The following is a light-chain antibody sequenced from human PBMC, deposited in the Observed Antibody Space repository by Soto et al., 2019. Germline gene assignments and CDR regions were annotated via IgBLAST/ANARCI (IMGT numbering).Light chain of an antibody. Sequence: QAVVTQSPSASASLGASVKLTCTLSSEHSSYAIAWHQQQPEKGPRYLMKLNSDGSHSKGDGIPDRFSGSSSGAERYLTISSLQSEDEADYYCQTWGTGIQVFGGGTKVTVL. CDR2: LNSDGSH. V-gene: IGLV4-69*01. CDR1: SEHSSYA. CDR3: QTWGTGIQV. J-gene: IGLJ2*01.